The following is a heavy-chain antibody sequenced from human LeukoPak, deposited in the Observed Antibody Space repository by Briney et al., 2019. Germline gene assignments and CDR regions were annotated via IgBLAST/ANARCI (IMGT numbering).Heavy chain of an antibody. V-gene: IGHV1-8*01. CDR1: GYTFTSYD. D-gene: IGHD6-19*01. CDR2: MNPNSGNT. CDR3: ARGKIAVADPYYFDY. Sequence: ASVKVSCKASGYTFTSYDINWVRQATGQGLEWMGWMNPNSGNTGYAQKLQGRVTMTTDTSTSTAYMELRSLRSDDTAVYYCARGKIAVADPYYFDYWGQGTLVTVSS. J-gene: IGHJ4*02.